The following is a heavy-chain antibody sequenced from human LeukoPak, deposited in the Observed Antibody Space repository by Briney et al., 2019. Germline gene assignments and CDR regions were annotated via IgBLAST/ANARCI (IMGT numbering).Heavy chain of an antibody. J-gene: IGHJ4*02. V-gene: IGHV4-39*01. D-gene: IGHD3-10*01. CDR1: GGSISSSSYY. CDR3: ARRVVRGVITTQPTDY. Sequence: SETLSLTCTVSGGSISSSSYYWGWIRQPPGKGLEWIGSIYYSGSTYHNPSLKSRVTISVDTSKNQFSLKLSSVTAADTAVYYCARRVVRGVITTQPTDYWGQGTLVTASS. CDR2: IYYSGST.